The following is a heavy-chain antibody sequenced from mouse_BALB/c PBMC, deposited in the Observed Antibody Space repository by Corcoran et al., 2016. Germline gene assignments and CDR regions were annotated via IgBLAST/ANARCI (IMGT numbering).Heavy chain of an antibody. J-gene: IGHJ4*01. Sequence: EVQLQQSGPELVKPGASVKISCKASGYSFTGYYMHWVKQSHVKSLEWIGRINPYNGATSYNQNFKDKASWTVDKSSSTAYMELHSLTSEDSAVYYGARDYGSSYYAMDYWGQGTSVTVSS. CDR2: INPYNGAT. V-gene: IGHV1-26*01. CDR1: GYSFTGYY. D-gene: IGHD1-1*01. CDR3: ARDYGSSYYAMDY.